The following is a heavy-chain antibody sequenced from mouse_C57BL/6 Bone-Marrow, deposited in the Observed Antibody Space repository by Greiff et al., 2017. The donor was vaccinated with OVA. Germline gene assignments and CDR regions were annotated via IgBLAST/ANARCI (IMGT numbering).Heavy chain of an antibody. D-gene: IGHD2-3*01. V-gene: IGHV5-9-1*02. CDR2: ISSGGDYI. CDR1: GFTFSSYA. CDR3: TRDGYYARDY. J-gene: IGHJ4*01. Sequence: EVQLQQSGEGLVKPGGSLKLSCAASGFTFSSYAMSWVRQTPEKRLEWVAYISSGGDYIYYADTVKGRFTISRDNARNTLYLQMSRLKSEDTAMYYCTRDGYYARDYWGQGTSVTVSS.